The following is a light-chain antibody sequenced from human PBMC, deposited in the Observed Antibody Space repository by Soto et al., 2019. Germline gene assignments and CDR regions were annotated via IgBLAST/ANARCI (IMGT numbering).Light chain of an antibody. CDR3: QVRDGNTAV. V-gene: IGLV3-9*01. J-gene: IGLJ3*02. CDR1: DIGRKD. CDR2: RDY. Sequence: SYELTQPLSVSVALGQTARITCAGNDIGRKDVHWYQQKTGQAPVLVIYRDYNRPSGIPERFSAFNSGNTATLTINRAQAGDEADYYCQVRDGNTAVFGGGTKLTVL.